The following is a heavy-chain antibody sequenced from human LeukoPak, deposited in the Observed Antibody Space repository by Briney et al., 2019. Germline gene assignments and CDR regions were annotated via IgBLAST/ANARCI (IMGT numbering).Heavy chain of an antibody. CDR1: GFTVSSNY. J-gene: IGHJ3*02. V-gene: IGHV3-53*01. D-gene: IGHD3-22*01. CDR3: ARGDDNTGFDAFDI. Sequence: GGSLRLSYAASGFTVSSNYMSWVRQAPGKGLEWVSVIYSGGSTYYADSVKGRFTISRDNSKNTLYLQMNSLRAEDTAVYYCARGDDNTGFDAFDIWGQGTMVTVSS. CDR2: IYSGGST.